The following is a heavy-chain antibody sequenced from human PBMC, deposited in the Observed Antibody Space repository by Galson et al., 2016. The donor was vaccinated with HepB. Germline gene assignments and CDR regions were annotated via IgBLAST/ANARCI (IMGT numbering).Heavy chain of an antibody. Sequence: SETLSLTCTVSGGSVSSGIYYWSWIRQPPGKGLEWIGYIYYSGSTNYNPSLKIRVTISVDTSKNQFSLKLSSVTAADTAVYYCARVTTLHYFDYWGQGTVVTVSS. CDR1: GGSVSSGIYY. CDR3: ARVTTLHYFDY. CDR2: IYYSGST. V-gene: IGHV4-61*01. J-gene: IGHJ4*02. D-gene: IGHD3-22*01.